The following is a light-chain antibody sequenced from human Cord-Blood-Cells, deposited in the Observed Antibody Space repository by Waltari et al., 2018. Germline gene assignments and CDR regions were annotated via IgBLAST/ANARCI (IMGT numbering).Light chain of an antibody. V-gene: IGLV3-1*01. CDR2: QDS. CDR1: KLGAKY. CDR3: QAWDSSTHVV. Sequence: SYELTQPPSVSVSPGQTASITCSGDKLGAKYACWYQQKPGQSPVLVIYQDSKWPSGIPERFSGSNSGNTATLTISGTQAMDEADYYCQAWDSSTHVVFGGGTKLTVL. J-gene: IGLJ2*01.